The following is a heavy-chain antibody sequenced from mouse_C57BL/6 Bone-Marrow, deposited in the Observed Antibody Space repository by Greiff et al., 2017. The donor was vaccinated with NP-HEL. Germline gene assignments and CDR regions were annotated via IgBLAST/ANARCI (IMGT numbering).Heavy chain of an antibody. CDR2: INPSNGGT. CDR1: GYTFTSYW. Sequence: QVQLQQPGTELVKPGASVKLSCKASGYTFTSYWMHWVKQRPGQGLEWIGNINPSNGGTNYNEKFKSKATLTVDKSSSTAYMQLSSLTSEDSAVYYCARETRIFYSNYWYFDVWGTGTTVTVSS. V-gene: IGHV1-53*01. CDR3: ARETRIFYSNYWYFDV. D-gene: IGHD2-5*01. J-gene: IGHJ1*03.